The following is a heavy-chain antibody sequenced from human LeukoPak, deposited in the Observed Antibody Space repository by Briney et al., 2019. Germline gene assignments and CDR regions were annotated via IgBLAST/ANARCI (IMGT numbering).Heavy chain of an antibody. D-gene: IGHD6-6*01. V-gene: IGHV1-69*01. CDR2: IIPIFGTA. CDR3: ARVSIAARLNYYYGMDV. J-gene: IGHJ6*02. Sequence: ASVKVSCKASGGTFSSYAISWVRQAPGQGLEWMGGIIPIFGTANYAQKFQGRVTITADESTSTAYMELSSLRSEDTAVYYCARVSIAARLNYYYGMDVWGQGTTVTVSS. CDR1: GGTFSSYA.